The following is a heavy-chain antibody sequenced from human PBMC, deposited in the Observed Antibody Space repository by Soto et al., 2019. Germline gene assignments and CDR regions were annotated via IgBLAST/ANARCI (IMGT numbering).Heavy chain of an antibody. J-gene: IGHJ5*02. CDR2: IYYSGKT. V-gene: IGHV4-39*01. Sequence: PSETLSLTCTVSGASINNTSYYWGWIRQSPGKGLEWIGNIYYSGKTYYSPSLKSRVSISVDASRNQFSPRLSSVTAADTAVYYCGRPWGIGLTPPGPWGQGVLVTVSS. CDR3: GRPWGIGLTPPGP. D-gene: IGHD6-13*01. CDR1: GASINNTSYY.